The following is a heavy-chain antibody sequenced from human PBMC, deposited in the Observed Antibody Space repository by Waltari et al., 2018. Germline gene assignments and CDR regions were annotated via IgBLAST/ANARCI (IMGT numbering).Heavy chain of an antibody. J-gene: IGHJ6*02. D-gene: IGHD1-26*01. V-gene: IGHV3-33*01. Sequence: QETLVESGGGVVQSGRSLKLSGEASGFSVTNYWMHGGRQAPGRGLEWGAIIGYDGSKKYYADSVKGRFDISRDNSRNTLYLQMDSLRAEDTAVYFCARDQYGESFYYAMNVWGQGTAVTVSS. CDR3: ARDQYGESFYYAMNV. CDR1: GFSVTNYW. CDR2: IGYDGSKK.